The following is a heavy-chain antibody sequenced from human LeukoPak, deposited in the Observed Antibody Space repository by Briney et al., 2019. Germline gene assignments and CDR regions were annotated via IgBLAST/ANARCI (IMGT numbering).Heavy chain of an antibody. CDR2: KYYSGRT. Sequence: SETLSLTCTVSGASISGYYWSWIRQPPGKGLEWIGYKYYSGRTNYNPSLKSRVTISVDTSKNQFSLQLSSVTAADTAVYYCARGGYTYGFDAFDIWGQGTTVPVSS. CDR1: GASISGYY. V-gene: IGHV4-59*01. CDR3: ARGGYTYGFDAFDI. J-gene: IGHJ3*02. D-gene: IGHD5-18*01.